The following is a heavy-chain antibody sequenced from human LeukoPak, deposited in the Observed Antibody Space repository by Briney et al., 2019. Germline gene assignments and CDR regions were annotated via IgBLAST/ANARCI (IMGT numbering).Heavy chain of an antibody. CDR1: GYTFTSYD. V-gene: IGHV1-8*01. D-gene: IGHD2-15*01. CDR3: ARERWHCRGNDCYSVYYYGLDV. Sequence: ASVKVSCKASGYTFTSYDINWVRQATGQGLEWMGWMNPNSGNTGYAQKFQARVTITRDTSASTVYMELSSLTSDDTAVYYCARERWHCRGNDCYSVYYYGLDVWGQGTTVTVSS. J-gene: IGHJ6*02. CDR2: MNPNSGNT.